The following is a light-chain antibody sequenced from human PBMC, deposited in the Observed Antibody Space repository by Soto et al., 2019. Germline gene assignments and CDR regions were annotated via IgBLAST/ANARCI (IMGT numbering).Light chain of an antibody. CDR2: DVS. CDR1: SSDVGGYNY. V-gene: IGLV2-14*01. Sequence: QSVLTQPASVSGSPGQSITISCTGTSSDVGGYNYVSWYRQHPGKAPKLMIYDVSDRPSGVSNRFSGSQSGNTASLTISGLQAEDEADYYCSSYTSSSPLGVVFGGGTKLTVL. J-gene: IGLJ2*01. CDR3: SSYTSSSPLGVV.